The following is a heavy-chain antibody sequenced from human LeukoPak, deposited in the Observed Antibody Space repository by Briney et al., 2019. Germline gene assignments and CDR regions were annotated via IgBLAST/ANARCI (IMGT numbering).Heavy chain of an antibody. CDR1: GYTFTSYD. CDR3: ARDRFLWFGELLAY. CDR2: MNPNSGGT. V-gene: IGHV1-2*02. D-gene: IGHD3-10*01. J-gene: IGHJ4*02. Sequence: ASVKVSCKASGYTFTSYDINWVRQATGQGLEWMGWMNPNSGGTNYAQKFQGRVTMTRDTSISTAYMELSRLRPDDTAVYYCARDRFLWFGELLAYWGQGTLVTVSS.